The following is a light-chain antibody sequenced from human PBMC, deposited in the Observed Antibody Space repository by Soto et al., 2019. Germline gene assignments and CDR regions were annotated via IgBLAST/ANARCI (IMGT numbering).Light chain of an antibody. CDR3: CAYAGSYTYV. Sequence: QSALTQPRSVSGSPGQSVTISCTGTSSDVGSSNYVSWYQQHPGKVPKLMIYDVSKRPSGVPDRFPGSKSDNTASLTISGLQAEDEADYYCCAYAGSYTYVFGTGTKVTVL. J-gene: IGLJ1*01. CDR2: DVS. CDR1: SSDVGSSNY. V-gene: IGLV2-11*01.